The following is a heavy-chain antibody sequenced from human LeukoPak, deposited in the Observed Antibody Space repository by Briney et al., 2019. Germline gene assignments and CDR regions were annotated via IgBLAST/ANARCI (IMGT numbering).Heavy chain of an antibody. CDR1: GFTFSSYG. V-gene: IGHV3-30*02. CDR3: ARGGADFWRGGDAFPFDI. D-gene: IGHD3-3*01. J-gene: IGHJ3*02. Sequence: LPGGSLRLSCAASGFTFSSYGMHWVRQAPGKGLEWVAFIRYDGSNKYYADSVKGRFTISRDNSKNTLYLQMNSLRAEDTAVYYCARGGADFWRGGDAFPFDIWGQGTMVAVSS. CDR2: IRYDGSNK.